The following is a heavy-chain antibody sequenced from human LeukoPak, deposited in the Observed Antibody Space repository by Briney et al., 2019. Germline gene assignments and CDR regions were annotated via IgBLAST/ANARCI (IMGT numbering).Heavy chain of an antibody. CDR1: GGSISSGGYY. V-gene: IGHV4-31*03. CDR3: ARSTYYYDSSGPPFDY. Sequence: SQTLSLTCTVSGGSISSGGYYWSWIRQHPGKGLEWIGYIYYSGSTYYNPSLKIRVTISVDTSKNQFSLKLSSVTAADTAVYYCARSTYYYDSSGPPFDYWGQGTLVTVSS. D-gene: IGHD3-22*01. J-gene: IGHJ4*02. CDR2: IYYSGST.